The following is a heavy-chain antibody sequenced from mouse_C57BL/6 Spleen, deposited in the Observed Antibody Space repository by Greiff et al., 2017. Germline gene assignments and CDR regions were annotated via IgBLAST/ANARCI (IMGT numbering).Heavy chain of an antibody. CDR3: ASYYDHFDY. J-gene: IGHJ2*01. CDR2: VYPRSGNT. D-gene: IGHD2-4*01. CDR1: GYTFTSYG. Sequence: VQVQQSGAELARPGASVKLSCKASGYTFTSYGISWVKQITGQGLEWIGEVYPRSGNTYYNEKFKGKATLTADKSSSTAYMELRSLTSEDSAVYFCASYYDHFDYWGQGTTLTVSS. V-gene: IGHV1-81*01.